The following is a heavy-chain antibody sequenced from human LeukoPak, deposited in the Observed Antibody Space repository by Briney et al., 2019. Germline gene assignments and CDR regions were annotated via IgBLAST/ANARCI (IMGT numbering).Heavy chain of an antibody. CDR1: GGSISSYY. Sequence: SETLSLTCTVSGGSISSYYWSWIRQPAGKGLEWIGRIYGTGTITYNPSLQSRVTMSVDTSKNEFSLKMSSVTAADTAVYYCTRDSGTTGEVKFDPWGQGTLVAVSS. CDR3: TRDSGTTGEVKFDP. D-gene: IGHD3-10*01. V-gene: IGHV4-4*07. CDR2: IYGTGTI. J-gene: IGHJ5*02.